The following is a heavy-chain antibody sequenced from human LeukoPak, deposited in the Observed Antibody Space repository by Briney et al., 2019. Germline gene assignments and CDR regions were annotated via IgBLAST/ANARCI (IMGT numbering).Heavy chain of an antibody. CDR2: ISGGII. V-gene: IGHV3-48*04. J-gene: IGHJ4*02. D-gene: IGHD3-3*01. CDR1: GFTFSSYG. CDR3: ARVGDFWSGYPYYFDY. Sequence: GGSLRLSCAASGFTFSSYGMHWVRQAPGKGLEWISSISGGIIYYADSVKGRFTISRDNAKNSLFLQMSSLRAEDTAVYYCARVGDFWSGYPYYFDYWGQGTLVTVSS.